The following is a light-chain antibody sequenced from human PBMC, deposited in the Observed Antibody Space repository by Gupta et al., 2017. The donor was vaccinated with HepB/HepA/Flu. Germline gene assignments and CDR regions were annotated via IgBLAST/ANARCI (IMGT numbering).Light chain of an antibody. CDR1: QSVSSD. Sequence: ERVMTQSPASLSVSPGETATLSCRASQSVSSDLAWYQQKPGQAPRLLIYGASTRATGIPARFSGSRSGTDFTLTITNLQSEDFAVHYCQQYANWPPITFGQGTRLEIK. CDR3: QQYANWPPIT. V-gene: IGKV3-15*01. CDR2: GAS. J-gene: IGKJ5*01.